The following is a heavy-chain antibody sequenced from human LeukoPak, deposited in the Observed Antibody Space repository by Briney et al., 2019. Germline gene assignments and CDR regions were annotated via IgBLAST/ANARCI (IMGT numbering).Heavy chain of an antibody. CDR2: ISGSGGDT. D-gene: IGHD4-17*01. CDR1: GFPFSTYA. Sequence: PGGSLRLSCAASGFPFSTYAMSWVSQAPGKGLEWVSVISGSGGDTYYADSVKGRFTISGDNSKNTVYLQMNSLRAEDTALYYCAKGGVYGDYYFDYWGQGTLVTVSS. V-gene: IGHV3-23*01. CDR3: AKGGVYGDYYFDY. J-gene: IGHJ4*02.